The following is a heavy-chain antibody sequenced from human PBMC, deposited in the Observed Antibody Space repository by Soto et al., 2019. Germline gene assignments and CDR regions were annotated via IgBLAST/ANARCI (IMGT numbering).Heavy chain of an antibody. V-gene: IGHV3-48*03. CDR3: ARGRRYFDY. CDR1: EFSFSSYE. Sequence: GGSLRLSCAASEFSFSSYEMNWVRQAPGKGLEWVSYISSSGSAIYYADSVKGRFTISRDNAKNSLYLQMNSLRVEDTAAYYCARGRRYFDYWGQGTLVTVSS. CDR2: ISSSGSAI. J-gene: IGHJ4*02.